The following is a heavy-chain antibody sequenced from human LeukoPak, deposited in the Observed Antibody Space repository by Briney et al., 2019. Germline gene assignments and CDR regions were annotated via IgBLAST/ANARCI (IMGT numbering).Heavy chain of an antibody. CDR1: GFTFSSYA. J-gene: IGHJ6*02. V-gene: IGHV3-30-3*01. CDR3: AKMSWVATLMGAMDV. Sequence: GRSLRLSCAASGFTFSSYAMHWVRQAPGKGLEWVAVISYDGSNKYYADSVKGRFIISRDNAKSILYLDVNRLRVEDTAVYFCAKMSWVATLMGAMDVWGPGTMVIVSS. CDR2: ISYDGSNK. D-gene: IGHD2-8*01.